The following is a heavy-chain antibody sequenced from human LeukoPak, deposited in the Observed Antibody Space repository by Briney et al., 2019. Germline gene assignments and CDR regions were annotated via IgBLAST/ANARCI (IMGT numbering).Heavy chain of an antibody. V-gene: IGHV4-59*01. CDR1: GGSISSYY. CDR2: IYTSGST. J-gene: IGHJ6*02. D-gene: IGHD2-15*01. Sequence: SETLSLTCTVSGGSISSYYWSWIRQPPGKGLEWIGYIYTSGSTNYNPSLKSRVTISVDTSKNQFSLKLSSVTAADTAVYYCARDGTGYCSGGSCYYYGMDVWGQGTTVTVSS. CDR3: ARDGTGYCSGGSCYYYGMDV.